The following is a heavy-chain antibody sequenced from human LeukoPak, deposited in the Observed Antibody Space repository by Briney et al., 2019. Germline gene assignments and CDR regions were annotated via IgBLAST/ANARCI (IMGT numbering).Heavy chain of an antibody. J-gene: IGHJ2*01. CDR3: GRRAPTSTTVVSARYWYFDL. CDR2: ISESGDST. D-gene: IGHD4-23*01. CDR1: GFSFNIYD. V-gene: IGHV3-23*01. Sequence: GGSLRLSCAASGFSFNIYDMSWVRQAPGKGLEWVSAISESGDSTYYADSVKGRFTVSRDNPRNTLFLQMNDLRAEDTATYYCGRRAPTSTTVVSARYWYFDLWGRGTLVTVSS.